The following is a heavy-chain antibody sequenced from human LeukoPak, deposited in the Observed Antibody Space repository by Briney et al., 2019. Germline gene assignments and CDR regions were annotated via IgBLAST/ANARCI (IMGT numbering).Heavy chain of an antibody. CDR2: IGPNGGDA. J-gene: IGHJ2*01. V-gene: IGHV3-64D*06. D-gene: IGHD2-2*01. CDR3: AKGRPTELGYCGRSICADWYFDL. CDR1: GFTFSNHY. Sequence: GGSLRLSCAASGFTFSNHYMNWFRQAPGKGLEYVSVIGPNGGDAYYADSVRGRFTISRDNSKNTLYLQMSSLRVEDTAVYYCAKGRPTELGYCGRSICADWYFDLWGRGTLLTVSS.